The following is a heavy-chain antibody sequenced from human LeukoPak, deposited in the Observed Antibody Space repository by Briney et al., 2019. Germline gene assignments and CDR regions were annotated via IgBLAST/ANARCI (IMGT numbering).Heavy chain of an antibody. CDR2: IYHSGST. J-gene: IGHJ6*02. Sequence: SETLSLTCTVSGYSISSDYYWGWIRQPPGKGLEWIGSIYHSGSTYFNPSLKSRVTISVDTSKNQFSLKLSSVIAADTAVYYCASSQDYYAMDVWGQGTTVTVSS. V-gene: IGHV4-38-2*02. CDR3: ASSQDYYAMDV. CDR1: GYSISSDYY.